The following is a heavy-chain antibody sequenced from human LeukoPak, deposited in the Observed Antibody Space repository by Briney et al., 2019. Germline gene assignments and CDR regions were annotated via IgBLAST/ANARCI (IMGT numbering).Heavy chain of an antibody. J-gene: IGHJ4*01. CDR3: ATGGDYTVTTSFDY. CDR1: GYTLTELS. Sequence: ASVKVSCKVSGYTLTELSMHWARQAPGKGLEWMGGFDPEDGETIYAQKFQGRVTMTEDTSTDTAYMELSSLRSEDTAVYYCATGGDYTVTTSFDYWGQGTLVTVSS. CDR2: FDPEDGET. D-gene: IGHD4-17*01. V-gene: IGHV1-24*01.